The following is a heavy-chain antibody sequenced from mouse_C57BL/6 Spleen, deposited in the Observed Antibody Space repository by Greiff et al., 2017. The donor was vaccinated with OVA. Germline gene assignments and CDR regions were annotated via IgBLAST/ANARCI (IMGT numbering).Heavy chain of an antibody. Sequence: EVQGVESGGGLVKPGGSLKLSCAASGFTFSSYAMSWVRQTPETRLEWVATISDGGSYTYYPDNVKGRFTISRDNAKNNLYLQMSHLKSEDTAMYYCAREGYDQAAYWGQGTLVTVSA. CDR3: AREGYDQAAY. D-gene: IGHD2-10*02. CDR1: GFTFSSYA. V-gene: IGHV5-4*01. CDR2: ISDGGSYT. J-gene: IGHJ3*01.